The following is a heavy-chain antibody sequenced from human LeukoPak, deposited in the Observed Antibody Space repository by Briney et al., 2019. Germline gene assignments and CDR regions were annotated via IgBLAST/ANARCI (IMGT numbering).Heavy chain of an antibody. CDR2: ITGSGGNT. Sequence: AGGSLRLSCAASGFTFSSDAMSWVRQAPGKGLEWVSAITGSGGNTYYADSVKGRFTISRDNSKNTLYLQMNSLRAEDTAVYYCAKMGAMIVVVSHYMDVWGKGTTVTVSS. D-gene: IGHD3-22*01. V-gene: IGHV3-23*01. CDR3: AKMGAMIVVVSHYMDV. J-gene: IGHJ6*03. CDR1: GFTFSSDA.